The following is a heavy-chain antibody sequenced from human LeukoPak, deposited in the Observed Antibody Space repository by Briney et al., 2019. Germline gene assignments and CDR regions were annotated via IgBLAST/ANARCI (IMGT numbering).Heavy chain of an antibody. V-gene: IGHV4-34*01. CDR2: INHSGST. CDR1: GGYFSGYY. Sequence: SETLSLTRAVCGGYFSGYYWMWMRQPPGKGRAWIGEINHSGSTNYNPSLKSRVTISVHTSKNQFSLKLRSVTAADTAVYYCARVLYGDYDYWGQGTLVTVSS. D-gene: IGHD4-17*01. CDR3: ARVLYGDYDY. J-gene: IGHJ4*02.